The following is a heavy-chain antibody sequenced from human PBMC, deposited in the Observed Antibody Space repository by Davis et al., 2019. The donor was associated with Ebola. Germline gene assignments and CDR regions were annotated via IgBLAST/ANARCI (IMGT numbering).Heavy chain of an antibody. CDR1: GFSVSSNY. CDR2: IYSGVTA. V-gene: IGHV3-53*01. D-gene: IGHD1-26*01. Sequence: PGGSLRLSCAASGFSVSSNYMSWVRQAPGKGLEWVSVIYSGVTANYADAVKCRFTISRDHSKNTLYLQMNSLRVDDTALYYCAKDIQSVGATTVYGLDVWGQGTTVTVSS. J-gene: IGHJ6*02. CDR3: AKDIQSVGATTVYGLDV.